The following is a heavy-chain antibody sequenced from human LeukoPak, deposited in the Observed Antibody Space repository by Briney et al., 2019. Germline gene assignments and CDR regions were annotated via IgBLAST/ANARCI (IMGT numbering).Heavy chain of an antibody. CDR3: AKGSGIVVVPAAIDY. V-gene: IGHV3-30*02. J-gene: IGHJ4*02. CDR1: GFTFSSYG. Sequence: GGSLRLSCAASGFTFSSYGMHWVRQAPGKGLEWVAFIRYDGSNKYYADSVKGRFTISRDNSKNTLYLQMNSLRAEDTAVYYCAKGSGIVVVPAAIDYWGQGTLVTVSS. D-gene: IGHD2-2*01. CDR2: IRYDGSNK.